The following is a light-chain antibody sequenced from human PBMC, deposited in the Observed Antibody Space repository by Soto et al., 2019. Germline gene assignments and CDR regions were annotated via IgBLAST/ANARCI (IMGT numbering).Light chain of an antibody. CDR2: EAS. V-gene: IGLV2-23*01. Sequence: QSALTQPASVSGSXXXXXTISCTGTSNDIGNYNLVSWYQQHPGKVPKLIIYEASTRPSGVSNRFSGSKSDNTASLTISGLQAEDEADYYCCSYAGSRVVFGGGTKLTVL. CDR1: SNDIGNYNL. CDR3: CSYAGSRVV. J-gene: IGLJ2*01.